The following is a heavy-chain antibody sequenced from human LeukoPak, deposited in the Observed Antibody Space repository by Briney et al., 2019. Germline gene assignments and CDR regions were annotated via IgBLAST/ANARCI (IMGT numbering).Heavy chain of an antibody. V-gene: IGHV4-4*07. D-gene: IGHD3-22*01. CDR1: GGPFSGYS. CDR3: ARESSYYYDSSPDY. Sequence: SETLSLTCAVYGGPFSGYSWSWIRQPAGKGLEWIGRIYSSGSTNYNPSLKSRVTISVDTSKNQFSLKLSSVTAADTAVYYCARESSYYYDSSPDYWGQGTLVTVSS. CDR2: IYSSGST. J-gene: IGHJ4*02.